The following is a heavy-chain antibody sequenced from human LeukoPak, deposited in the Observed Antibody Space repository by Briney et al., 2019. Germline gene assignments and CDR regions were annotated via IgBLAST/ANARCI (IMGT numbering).Heavy chain of an antibody. Sequence: ASVKVSCKASGYTFTGYYMHWVRQAPGQGLEWMGWINPNSGGTNYAQKFQGRVTMTRDTSISTAYMELSRLRSDDTAVYYCARDPPPGRGSYFWYGAWGQGTLVTVSS. J-gene: IGHJ5*02. CDR2: INPNSGGT. CDR1: GYTFTGYY. V-gene: IGHV1-2*02. D-gene: IGHD1-26*01. CDR3: ARDPPPGRGSYFWYGA.